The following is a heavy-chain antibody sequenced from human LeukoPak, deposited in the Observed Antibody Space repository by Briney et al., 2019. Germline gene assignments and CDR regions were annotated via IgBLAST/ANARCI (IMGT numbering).Heavy chain of an antibody. CDR1: GYSISSGYY. CDR2: IYHNGST. CDR3: ARIGYCSGGSCYSGLGHY. V-gene: IGHV4-38-2*02. Sequence: SETLSLTCTVSGYSISSGYYWGWMRQPPGKGLGWIGTIYHNGSTYYNPSLKSRVTISVDTSKNQFSLKLSSVTAADTAVYYCARIGYCSGGSCYSGLGHYWGQGTLVTVSS. D-gene: IGHD2-15*01. J-gene: IGHJ4*02.